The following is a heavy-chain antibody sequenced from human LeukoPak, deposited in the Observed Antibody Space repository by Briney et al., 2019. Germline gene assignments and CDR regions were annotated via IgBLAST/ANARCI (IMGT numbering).Heavy chain of an antibody. D-gene: IGHD2-2*01. J-gene: IGHJ6*02. V-gene: IGHV1-46*01. CDR2: INPSGGST. CDR1: GYTFTSYY. CDR3: ATGCTSSFGPNYSYYCMHV. Sequence: GAPVKVSCKASGYTFTSYYMHWVRQAPGQGLEWMGIINPSGGSTSYAQKFQGRVTMTRDTSTSTVYMELSSLRSEDTAVDYCATGCTSSFGPNYSYYCMHVWGQGTTVTVSS.